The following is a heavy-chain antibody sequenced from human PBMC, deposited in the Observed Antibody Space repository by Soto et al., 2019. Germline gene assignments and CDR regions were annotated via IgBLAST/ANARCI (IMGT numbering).Heavy chain of an antibody. D-gene: IGHD3-22*01. CDR2: IYPGDSDT. CDR3: ARRGSGYYKSNDYYYYGMDV. J-gene: IGHJ6*02. V-gene: IGHV5-51*01. Sequence: GESLKISCKGSGYSFTSYWIGWVRQMPGKGLEWMGIIYPGDSDTRYSPSFQGQVTISADKSISTAYLQWSSLKASDTAMYYCARRGSGYYKSNDYYYYGMDVWGQGTTVTVSS. CDR1: GYSFTSYW.